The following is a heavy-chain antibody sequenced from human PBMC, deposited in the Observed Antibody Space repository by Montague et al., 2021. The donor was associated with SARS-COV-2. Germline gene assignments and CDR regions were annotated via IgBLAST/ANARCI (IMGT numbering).Heavy chain of an antibody. J-gene: IGHJ4*02. Sequence: SLRLSWAASGFTFSSYWMSWVRQAPGKGLEWVANIKQDGSEKYYVDSVKGRFTISRDNAKNSLSLQMNSLRAEDTAVYYCARLVVVAATPYWGQGTLVTVSS. CDR2: IKQDGSEK. CDR3: ARLVVVAATPY. CDR1: GFTFSSYW. V-gene: IGHV3-7*01. D-gene: IGHD2-15*01.